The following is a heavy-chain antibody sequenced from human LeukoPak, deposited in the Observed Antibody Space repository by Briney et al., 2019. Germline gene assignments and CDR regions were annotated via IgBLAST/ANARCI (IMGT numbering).Heavy chain of an antibody. V-gene: IGHV3-48*01. J-gene: IGHJ4*02. CDR1: GFVFSSYA. D-gene: IGHD6-13*01. Sequence: PGGSLRLSCAASGFVFSSYAMNWVRQAPGKGLEWVSYISSDSSTIYYADSVKGRFTISRDNSKNTLYLQMNSLRAEDTAVYYCVKDGGDRVAASSGYWGQGTLVTVSS. CDR3: VKDGGDRVAASSGY. CDR2: ISSDSSTI.